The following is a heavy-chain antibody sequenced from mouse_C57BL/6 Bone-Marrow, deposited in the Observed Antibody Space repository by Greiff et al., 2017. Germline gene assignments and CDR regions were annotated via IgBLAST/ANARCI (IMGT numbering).Heavy chain of an antibody. D-gene: IGHD1-1*01. V-gene: IGHV5-4*01. Sequence: EVHLVESGGGLVKPGGSLKLSCAASGFTFSSYAMSWVRQTPEKRLEWVATISDGGSYTYYPDNVKGRFTISRDNAKNNLYLQMSHLKSEDTAMYYCARGLRTYFDYWGQGTTLTVSS. CDR1: GFTFSSYA. CDR3: ARGLRTYFDY. CDR2: ISDGGSYT. J-gene: IGHJ2*01.